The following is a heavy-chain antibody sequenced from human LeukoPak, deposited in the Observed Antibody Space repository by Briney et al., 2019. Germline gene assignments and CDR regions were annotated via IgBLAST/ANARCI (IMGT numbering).Heavy chain of an antibody. CDR3: ARHRWNYYYYGMDV. CDR2: IYYSGST. V-gene: IGHV4-59*08. J-gene: IGHJ6*02. CDR1: GGSISSYY. Sequence: SETLSLTCTVSGGSISSYYWSWIRQPPGKGLEWIGYIYYSGSTNYNPSLKSRVTISVDTSKNQFSLKLSSVTAADTAVYYCARHRWNYYYYGMDVWGQGTTVTVSS. D-gene: IGHD3-16*02.